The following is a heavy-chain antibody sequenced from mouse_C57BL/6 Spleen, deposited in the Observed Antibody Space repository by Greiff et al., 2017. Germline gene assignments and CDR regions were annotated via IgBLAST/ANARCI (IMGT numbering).Heavy chain of an antibody. CDR3: ASSPYGYDGFDY. CDR1: GYTFTSYW. Sequence: QVQLQQPGAELVKPGASVKLSCKASGYTFTSYWMHWVKQRPGQGLEWIGMIHPNSGSTNYNEKFKSKATLTVDKSSSTAYMQLSILTSEDSAVYYCASSPYGYDGFDYWGQGTTLTVSS. D-gene: IGHD2-2*01. CDR2: IHPNSGST. V-gene: IGHV1-64*01. J-gene: IGHJ2*01.